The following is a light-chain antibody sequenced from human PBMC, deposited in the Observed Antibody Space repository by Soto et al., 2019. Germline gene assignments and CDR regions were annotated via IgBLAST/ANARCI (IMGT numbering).Light chain of an antibody. J-gene: IGKJ1*01. CDR2: AAS. CDR3: QKYLSALWT. CDR1: QGISNY. Sequence: DIQMTQSPASLSASIGDRVTITCRARQGISNYLAWYQQKPGKVPKLLIYAASTLQSGVPSRFSGSGSWPDFTLPISSLQAEDVATYYCQKYLSALWTFGQGTQVEIK. V-gene: IGKV1-27*01.